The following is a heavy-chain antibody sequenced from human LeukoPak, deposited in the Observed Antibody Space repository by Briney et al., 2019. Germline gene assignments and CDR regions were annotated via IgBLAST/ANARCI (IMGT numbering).Heavy chain of an antibody. CDR1: GFTVSSNY. CDR3: ARDSFGFGAFYI. J-gene: IGHJ3*02. D-gene: IGHD3-16*01. CDR2: IYSGGSK. Sequence: GGSLRLSCAASGFTVSSNYMSWVRQAPGKGLEWVSVIYSGGSKYYADSVKDRFSISSDDYKNTLYLQMNSLRAEDTAVYYCARDSFGFGAFYIWGQGTMVTVSS. V-gene: IGHV3-53*01.